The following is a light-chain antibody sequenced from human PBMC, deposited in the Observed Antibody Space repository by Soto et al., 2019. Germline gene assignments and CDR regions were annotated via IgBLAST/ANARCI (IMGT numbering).Light chain of an antibody. CDR3: CSYAGTYILV. CDR1: SSDVGGYNY. J-gene: IGLJ2*01. V-gene: IGLV2-11*01. CDR2: DVS. Sequence: QSALTQPPSVSGSPGQSVTISCTGTSSDVGGYNYVSWYQQHPGKAPKLMIYDVSKRPSVVPDRFSGSKSGNTASLTISGLQAEDEAAYYCCSYAGTYILVFGGGTKLTVL.